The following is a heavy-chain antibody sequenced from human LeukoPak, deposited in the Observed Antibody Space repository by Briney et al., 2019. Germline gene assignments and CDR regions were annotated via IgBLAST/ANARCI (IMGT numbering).Heavy chain of an antibody. CDR2: IWYDGSNK. V-gene: IGHV3-33*08. CDR3: ARARDIVVVVAAYFDY. CDR1: GLTFSSYG. Sequence: PGGSLRLSCAASGLTFSSYGMHWVRQAPGKGLEWVAVIWYDGSNKYYADSVKGRFTISRDNSKSTLYLQMNSLRAEDTAVYYCARARDIVVVVAAYFDYWGQGTLVTVSS. J-gene: IGHJ4*02. D-gene: IGHD2-15*01.